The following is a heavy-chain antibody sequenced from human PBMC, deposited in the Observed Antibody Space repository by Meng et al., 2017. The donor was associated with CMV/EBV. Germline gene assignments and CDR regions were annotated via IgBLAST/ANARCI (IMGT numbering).Heavy chain of an antibody. D-gene: IGHD2-21*01. CDR1: GFTFSSYW. CDR2: IKQDGSEK. Sequence: LSLTCAASGFTFSSYWMSWVRQAPGKGLEWVANIKQDGSEKYYVDSVKGRFTISRDNAKNSLYLQMNSLRAEDTAVYYCARYSNKRTPFEPRYYFDYWGQGTLVTVSS. J-gene: IGHJ4*02. V-gene: IGHV3-7*01. CDR3: ARYSNKRTPFEPRYYFDY.